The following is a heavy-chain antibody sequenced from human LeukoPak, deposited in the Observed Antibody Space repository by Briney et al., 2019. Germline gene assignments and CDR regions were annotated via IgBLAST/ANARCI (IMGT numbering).Heavy chain of an antibody. CDR1: GGSISSYY. J-gene: IGHJ4*02. Sequence: PSETLSLTCTVSGGSISSYYWRWIRQPPGKGLEWIGYIYYSGSTNYNPSLKSRVTISVDTSKNQFSLKLSSVTAADTAVYYCARHGYSGWYVYWGQGTLVTVSS. CDR2: IYYSGST. CDR3: ARHGYSGWYVY. V-gene: IGHV4-59*08. D-gene: IGHD6-19*01.